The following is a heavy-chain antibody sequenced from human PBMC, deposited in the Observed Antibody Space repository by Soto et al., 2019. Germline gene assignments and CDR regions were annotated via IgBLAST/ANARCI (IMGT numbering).Heavy chain of an antibody. CDR2: IKADGSKK. Sequence: EVHLVESGGGFVQPGGSLRLSCAGSGFTFSNHWMNWVRQAPGKGLEWGANIKADGSKKYYVDSMKGRFTISRDNAKNTLYLPMNSLRAEDTPVYYCARTRGVDSWGQGTLVTVSS. J-gene: IGHJ5*01. D-gene: IGHD3-16*01. V-gene: IGHV3-7*03. CDR3: ARTRGVDS. CDR1: GFTFSNHW.